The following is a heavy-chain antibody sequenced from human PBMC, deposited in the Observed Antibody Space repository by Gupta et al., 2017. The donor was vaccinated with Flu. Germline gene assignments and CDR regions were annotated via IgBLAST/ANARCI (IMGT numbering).Heavy chain of an antibody. CDR3: TKLTRGSGTRHIDV. J-gene: IGHJ6*02. D-gene: IGHD1-1*01. V-gene: IGHV3-30*18. Sequence: RQAPCKVLKCVAIVSYEGCNKFYADAVRGRFTISRDNSKSTLFLQMNSLRAEDTAVYYCTKLTRGSGTRHIDVWGQGTTVTVSS. CDR2: VSYEGCNK.